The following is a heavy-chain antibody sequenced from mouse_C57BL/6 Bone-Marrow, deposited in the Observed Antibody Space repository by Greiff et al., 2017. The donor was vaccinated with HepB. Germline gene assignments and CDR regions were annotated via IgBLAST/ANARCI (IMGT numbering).Heavy chain of an antibody. D-gene: IGHD2-4*01. V-gene: IGHV1-81*01. J-gene: IGHJ1*03. Sequence: VKLQESGAELARPGASVKLSCKASGYTFTSYGISWVKQRTGQGLEWIGEIYPRRGNTYYNEKFKGKATLNADKSSSTAYMELRSLTSEDSAVYFCAPSDYDYEYFDVWGTGTTVTVSS. CDR2: IYPRRGNT. CDR3: APSDYDYEYFDV. CDR1: GYTFTSYG.